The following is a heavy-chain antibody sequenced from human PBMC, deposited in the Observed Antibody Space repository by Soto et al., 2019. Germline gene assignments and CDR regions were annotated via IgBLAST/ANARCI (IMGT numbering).Heavy chain of an antibody. D-gene: IGHD2-2*02. J-gene: IGHJ6*02. CDR3: AYTQLGYCSSTSCYMPSSSSPWDYYYGMDV. Sequence: SVKVSCKASGGTFSSYAISCVRQAPGQGLEWMGGIIPIFGTANYAQKFQGRVTITADESTSTAYMELSSLRSEDTAVYYCAYTQLGYCSSTSCYMPSSSSPWDYYYGMDVWGQGTTVTVSS. CDR1: GGTFSSYA. CDR2: IIPIFGTA. V-gene: IGHV1-69*13.